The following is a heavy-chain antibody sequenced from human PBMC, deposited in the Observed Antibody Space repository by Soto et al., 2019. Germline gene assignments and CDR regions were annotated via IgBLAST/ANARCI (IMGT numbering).Heavy chain of an antibody. CDR1: GFTFSRYD. D-gene: IGHD1-26*01. V-gene: IGHV3-13*01. Sequence: EVRLVESGGGLVQPGWSLRLSCAASGFTFSRYDMHWGRQATGKGLEWVSAIGTAGDTYYPGSVKGRFTISRENAKNSLYLQKNSLRAGETAVYYCSRSSGSHVRRYWYSGMDVWGQGTTVTVSS. CDR3: SRSSGSHVRRYWYSGMDV. CDR2: IGTAGDT. J-gene: IGHJ6*02.